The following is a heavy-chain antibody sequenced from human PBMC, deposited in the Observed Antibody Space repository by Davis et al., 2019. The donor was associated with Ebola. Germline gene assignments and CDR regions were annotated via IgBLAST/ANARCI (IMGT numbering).Heavy chain of an antibody. CDR1: GFSVSGKY. Sequence: GESLKISCEVSGFSVSGKYMSWVRQAPGKGPEWVAVFYTDERTYYADSVKGRFTVSRDNSDNMLYLQMSTLRVEDTAVYYCARHVDGDFWYFDLWGRGTRVTVSS. V-gene: IGHV3-53*01. CDR2: FYTDERT. J-gene: IGHJ2*01. CDR3: ARHVDGDFWYFDL. D-gene: IGHD4-17*01.